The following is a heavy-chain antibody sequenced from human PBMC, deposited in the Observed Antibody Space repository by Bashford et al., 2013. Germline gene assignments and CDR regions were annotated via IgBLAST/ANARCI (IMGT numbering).Heavy chain of an antibody. CDR3: ATVAGNMIY. V-gene: IGHV1-3*04. CDR2: INTASGFT. D-gene: IGHD3-22*01. Sequence: WVRQAPGQSPEWVGWINTASGFTVHSQRFQTRVTLTRDTPANTAYMEVTGLTSEDAAVYYCATVAGNMIYWGQGTLVTVSS. J-gene: IGHJ4*02.